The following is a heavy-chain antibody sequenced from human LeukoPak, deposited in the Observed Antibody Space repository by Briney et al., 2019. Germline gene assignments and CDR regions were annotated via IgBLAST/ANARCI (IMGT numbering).Heavy chain of an antibody. CDR2: IYYSGST. V-gene: IGHV4-59*01. CDR1: GGSISSYY. CDR3: AREGGYDFWSGYYYYYYYYMDV. D-gene: IGHD3-3*01. Sequence: PSETLSLTCTVSGGSISSYYWSWIRQPPGKGLEWIGYIYYSGSTNYNPSLKSRVTISVDTSKNQFSLKLSSVTAADTAVYYCAREGGYDFWSGYYYYYYYYMDVWGKGTTVTVSS. J-gene: IGHJ6*03.